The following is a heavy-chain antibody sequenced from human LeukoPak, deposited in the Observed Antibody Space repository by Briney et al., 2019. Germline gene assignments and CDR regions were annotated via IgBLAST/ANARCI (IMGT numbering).Heavy chain of an antibody. CDR3: ARALTTVTRRYGMDV. CDR1: GGSFSGYY. Sequence: SETLSLTCAVYGGSFSGYYWSWIRQPPGKGLEWIGKINHSGSTNYNPSLKSRVTISVDTSKNQFSLKLSSVTAADTAVYYCARALTTVTRRYGMDVWGQGTTVTVSS. CDR2: INHSGST. D-gene: IGHD4-17*01. V-gene: IGHV4-34*01. J-gene: IGHJ6*02.